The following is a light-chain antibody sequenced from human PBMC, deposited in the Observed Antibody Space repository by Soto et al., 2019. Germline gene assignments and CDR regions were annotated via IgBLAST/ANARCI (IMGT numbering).Light chain of an antibody. V-gene: IGLV3-21*02. J-gene: IGLJ2*01. CDR3: HVWDSTSDHVV. CDR1: NIGAKG. CDR2: DDR. Sequence: SYELTQPPSVSVAPGQTASITCGGNNIGAKGVHWYQQKNPGQAPVLVVFDDRARPSAIPERFSGSNSGNTATLTISRVEAGDEADYYCHVWDSTSDHVVFGGGTKLTVL.